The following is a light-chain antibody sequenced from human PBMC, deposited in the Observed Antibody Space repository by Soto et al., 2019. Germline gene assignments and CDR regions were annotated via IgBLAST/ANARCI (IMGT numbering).Light chain of an antibody. CDR1: QSVGNSH. V-gene: IGKV3-20*01. J-gene: IGKJ5*01. CDR3: QQYGNSPPGT. Sequence: ETVLTQSPGTLYFSPGERATLSCRASQSVGNSHVAWYQQRRGLPPRLLIYGASNRATGIPDRFSGSGSGADFTLTISRLEHEDFAVYFCQQYGNSPPGTFGQGTRL. CDR2: GAS.